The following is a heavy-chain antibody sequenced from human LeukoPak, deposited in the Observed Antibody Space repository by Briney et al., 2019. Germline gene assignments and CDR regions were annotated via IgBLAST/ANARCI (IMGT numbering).Heavy chain of an antibody. V-gene: IGHV1-18*01. CDR2: TSAYNSKT. CDR1: GGTFSSYA. Sequence: ASVKVSCKASGGTFSSYAISWVRQAPGQGLEWMGWTSAYNSKTKYSQNFQGRFTMTTDTSTSTAYMELRSLRSDDTAVYFCARDIVSTVNDYYHYMDVWGKETTVTISS. D-gene: IGHD5/OR15-5a*01. CDR3: ARDIVSTVNDYYHYMDV. J-gene: IGHJ6*03.